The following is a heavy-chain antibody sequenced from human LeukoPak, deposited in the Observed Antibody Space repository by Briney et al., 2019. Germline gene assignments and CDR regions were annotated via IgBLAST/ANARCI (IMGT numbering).Heavy chain of an antibody. V-gene: IGHV3-23*01. J-gene: IGHJ4*02. CDR2: INSNGDEI. D-gene: IGHD6-6*01. Sequence: GGSLRLSCAASGFTFSTYAMTWVRQAPGKGLEWVSGINSNGDEIYYADSVRGRFTISGDNSNNALYLQMDSLRTEDTAVYYCANWIGSSSRDYWGQGTLVTVSS. CDR3: ANWIGSSSRDY. CDR1: GFTFSTYA.